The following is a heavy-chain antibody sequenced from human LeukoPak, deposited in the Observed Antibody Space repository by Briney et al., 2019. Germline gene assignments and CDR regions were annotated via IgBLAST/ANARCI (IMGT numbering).Heavy chain of an antibody. V-gene: IGHV4-39*07. CDR2: IYYSGST. D-gene: IGHD5-18*01. CDR1: GDSISGSTYH. Sequence: SETLSLTCTVSGDSISGSTYHWGWIRQPPGKGLEWIGSIYYSGSTYYNPSLKSRVTISVDTSKNQFSLKLSSVTAADTAVYYCARVPNVDTAMVTVDYWGQGTLVTVSS. CDR3: ARVPNVDTAMVTVDY. J-gene: IGHJ4*02.